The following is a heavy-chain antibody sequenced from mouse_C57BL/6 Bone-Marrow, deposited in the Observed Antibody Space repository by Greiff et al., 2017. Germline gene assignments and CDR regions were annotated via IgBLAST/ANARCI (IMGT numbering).Heavy chain of an antibody. CDR2: IHPNSGST. CDR1: GSPFTSYW. D-gene: IGHD3-1*01. V-gene: IGHV1-64*01. J-gene: IGHJ3*01. Sequence: VQLQQPGAELVKPGASVKFSCQASGSPFTSYWMHWVKQRPGQGLEWVGMIHPNSGSTNYNEKLKRKATLTVDKSSSTAYMQLSSLTSEDSAVYYCARSGAWFAYWGQGTLVTVSA. CDR3: ARSGAWFAY.